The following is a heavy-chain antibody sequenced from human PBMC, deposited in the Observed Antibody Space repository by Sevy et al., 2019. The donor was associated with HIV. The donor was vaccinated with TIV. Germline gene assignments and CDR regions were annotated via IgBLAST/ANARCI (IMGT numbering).Heavy chain of an antibody. CDR3: VRSLKGAFDY. D-gene: IGHD2-8*01. CDR2: IKQDGSEK. CDR1: GFTLSTYW. J-gene: IGHJ4*02. V-gene: IGHV3-7*01. Sequence: GGSLRLSCAASGFTLSTYWMGWVRQAPGKGLEWVANIKQDGSEKYYVDSVKGRFTISRDNAKNSLYLQMNSLRGDDTAVYYCVRSLKGAFDYWGQGILVTVFS.